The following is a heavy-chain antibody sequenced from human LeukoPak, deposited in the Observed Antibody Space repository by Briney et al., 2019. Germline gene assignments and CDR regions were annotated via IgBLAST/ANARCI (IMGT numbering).Heavy chain of an antibody. CDR3: ARSPGQPNSSSWYRISVAFDI. J-gene: IGHJ3*02. CDR1: GYTFTGYY. V-gene: IGHV1-2*02. CDR2: INPNSGGT. Sequence: ASVKVSCKASGYTFTGYYMHWVRQAPGQGLEWMGWINPNSGGTNYAQKFQGRVTMTRDTSISTAYMELSRLRSDDTAVYYCARSPGQPNSSSWYRISVAFDIWGQGTMVTVSS. D-gene: IGHD6-13*01.